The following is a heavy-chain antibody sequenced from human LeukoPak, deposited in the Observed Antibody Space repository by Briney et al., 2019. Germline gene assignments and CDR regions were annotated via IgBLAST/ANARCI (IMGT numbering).Heavy chain of an antibody. V-gene: IGHV4-59*08. D-gene: IGHD2-21*02. CDR2: IFYTGTT. CDR3: ARQLRSDAFDF. Sequence: SETLSLTCNVSGGSITTFYWSWIRQPPGKGLEWIGYIFYTGTTHYNPSLKSRVTILVDSSKSQFSLSLSSVTAADTAVYYCARQLRSDAFDFWGKGHWSPSLQ. CDR1: GGSITTFY. J-gene: IGHJ3*01.